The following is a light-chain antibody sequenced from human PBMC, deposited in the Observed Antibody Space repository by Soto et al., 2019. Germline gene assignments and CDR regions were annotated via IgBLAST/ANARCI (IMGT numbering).Light chain of an antibody. Sequence: EIVLTQSPATLSLSPGERATLSCRASQSVSSYLAWYQQKPGQAPRLLIYDASNRATGIPARFSGSGSGTGFTLTISSLEPEDFAIYYCQQRSNWLTFGPGTKVDIK. CDR3: QQRSNWLT. V-gene: IGKV3-11*01. CDR1: QSVSSY. J-gene: IGKJ3*01. CDR2: DAS.